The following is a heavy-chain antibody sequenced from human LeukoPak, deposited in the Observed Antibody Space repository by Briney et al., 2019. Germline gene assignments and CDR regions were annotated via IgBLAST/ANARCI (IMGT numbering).Heavy chain of an antibody. Sequence: ETLSLTCTVSGGSISSSSYYWGWIRQPPGKGLEWIASIYYSGSTYYNPSLKSRVTISVDTSKDQFSLKLSSVTAADTAVYYCATSSSGWYVDYFDYWGQGTLVTVSS. CDR3: ATSSSGWYVDYFDY. J-gene: IGHJ4*02. CDR2: IYYSGST. CDR1: GGSISSSSYY. V-gene: IGHV4-39*01. D-gene: IGHD6-19*01.